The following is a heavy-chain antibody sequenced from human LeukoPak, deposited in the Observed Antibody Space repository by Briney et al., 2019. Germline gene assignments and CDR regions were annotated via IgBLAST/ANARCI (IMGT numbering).Heavy chain of an antibody. CDR3: ARGWELQDDYFDF. J-gene: IGHJ4*02. V-gene: IGHV3-30*01. CDR2: ISYVATNK. D-gene: IGHD1-26*01. Sequence: GRSLRLSCAASGFIFSNYAMHWVRQAPGKGLEWVAVISYVATNKYYADSVKGRFTTSRDNSKNTLFLQMNILRAEDTAVYYCARGWELQDDYFDFWGQGTLVTVSS. CDR1: GFIFSNYA.